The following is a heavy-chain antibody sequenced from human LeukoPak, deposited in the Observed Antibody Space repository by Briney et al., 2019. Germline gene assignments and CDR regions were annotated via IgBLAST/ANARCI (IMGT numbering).Heavy chain of an antibody. V-gene: IGHV3-11*04. J-gene: IGHJ4*02. D-gene: IGHD4-17*01. CDR3: ARDKMTTVTTFDS. CDR2: ISSSGSTI. CDR1: GFTFSDYY. Sequence: GGSLRLSCAASGFTFSDYYMSWIRQAPGKGLDWVSYISSSGSTIYYADSVKGRFTISRDNAKNSLYLQMNSLRAEDTAVYYCARDKMTTVTTFDSWGQGTLVTVSS.